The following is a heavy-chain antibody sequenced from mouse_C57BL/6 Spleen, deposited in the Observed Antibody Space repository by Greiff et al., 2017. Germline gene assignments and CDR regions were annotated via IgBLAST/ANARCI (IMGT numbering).Heavy chain of an antibody. CDR3: TRAQRSAWFAY. J-gene: IGHJ3*01. CDR1: GYTFTDYE. CDR2: IDPETGGT. Sequence: LVESGAELVRPGASVTLSCKASGYTFTDYEMHWVKQTPVHGLEWIGAIDPETGGTAYNQKFKGKAILTADKSSSTAYMELRSLTSEDSAVYYCTRAQRSAWFAYWGQGTLVTVSA. V-gene: IGHV1-15*01.